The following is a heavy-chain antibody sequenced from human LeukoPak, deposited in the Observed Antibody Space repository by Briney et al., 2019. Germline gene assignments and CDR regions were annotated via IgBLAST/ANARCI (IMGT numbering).Heavy chain of an antibody. CDR1: GGSISSYY. Sequence: SETLSLTCTVSGGSISSYYWSWIRQPPGKGLEWIGYIYYSGSTNYNPSLKSRVTISVDTSKNQFSLKLSSVTAADTAVYYCARDGILLPDAFDIWGQGTMVTVSS. V-gene: IGHV4-59*01. CDR3: ARDGILLPDAFDI. D-gene: IGHD2/OR15-2a*01. J-gene: IGHJ3*02. CDR2: IYYSGST.